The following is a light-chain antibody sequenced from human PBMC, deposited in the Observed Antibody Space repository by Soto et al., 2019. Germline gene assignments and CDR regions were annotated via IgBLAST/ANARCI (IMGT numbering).Light chain of an antibody. V-gene: IGKV3-15*01. CDR3: QQYKTWPTIT. CDR1: QNVRSN. J-gene: IGKJ5*01. Sequence: EIVLTQSLATLAVSPGERATLSCRASQNVRSNLAWYQQKPGQAPRLLIFGASTRATGIPARFSGTGSGTEFTPTISSLQSEDFAVYYCQQYKTWPTITFGQGTRVEIK. CDR2: GAS.